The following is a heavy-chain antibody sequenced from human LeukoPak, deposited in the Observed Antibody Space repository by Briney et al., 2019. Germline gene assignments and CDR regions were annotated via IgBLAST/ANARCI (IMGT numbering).Heavy chain of an antibody. CDR2: IWSDGTNE. Sequence: RRSRRPSCAPSAFTLTNYGMHWVRQAPGKGRGWVAIIWSDGTNEKYADSVKGRFTISRDISRNTMYLQMNSLRADDTAVYHCARSDCSSIDCFVLDYWGQGALVTVSS. J-gene: IGHJ4*02. D-gene: IGHD2-2*01. V-gene: IGHV3-33*01. CDR3: ARSDCSSIDCFVLDY. CDR1: AFTLTNYG.